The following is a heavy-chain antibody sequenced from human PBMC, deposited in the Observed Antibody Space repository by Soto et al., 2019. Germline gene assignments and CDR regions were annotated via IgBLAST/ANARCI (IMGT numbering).Heavy chain of an antibody. Sequence: KSGGSLRLSCAASGFTFSDYYMTWIRQAPGKGLEWVSYISSSGSITYYADSVKGRFTISRDNAKNSLYLQMNSLRAEDTAVYYCARGLYYDTSGSWGQGTMVTVSS. CDR2: ISSSGSIT. J-gene: IGHJ3*01. CDR1: GFTFSDYY. CDR3: ARGLYYDTSGS. D-gene: IGHD3-22*01. V-gene: IGHV3-11*01.